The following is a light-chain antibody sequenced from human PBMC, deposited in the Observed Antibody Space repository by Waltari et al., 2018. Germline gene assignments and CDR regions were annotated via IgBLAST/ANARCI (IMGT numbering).Light chain of an antibody. J-gene: IGKJ1*01. Sequence: DVVMTQSPLSLPVTLGQPASISCWSSQHLVHSDGNTYVNWFQQRPGQSPRRLIYQVSIRDSGVPDRFSGSGSGTDFTLQISSVEAEDVGVYYCMQGTHWPRTFGQGTKVEIK. CDR2: QVS. V-gene: IGKV2-30*02. CDR3: MQGTHWPRT. CDR1: QHLVHSDGNTY.